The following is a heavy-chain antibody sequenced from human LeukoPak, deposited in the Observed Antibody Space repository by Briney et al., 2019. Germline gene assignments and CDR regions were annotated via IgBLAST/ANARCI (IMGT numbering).Heavy chain of an antibody. J-gene: IGHJ4*02. CDR2: INHSGST. Sequence: ETLSLTCAVYGGSFSCYYWSWIRQPPGKGLEWIGEINHSGSTNYNPSLKSRVTISVDTSKNQFSLKLSSVTAADTAVYYCARGTAMAPYYFDYWGQGTLVTVSS. CDR3: ARGTAMAPYYFDY. D-gene: IGHD5-18*01. V-gene: IGHV4-34*01. CDR1: GGSFSCYY.